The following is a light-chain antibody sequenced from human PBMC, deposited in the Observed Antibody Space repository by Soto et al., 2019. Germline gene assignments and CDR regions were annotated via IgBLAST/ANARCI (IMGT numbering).Light chain of an antibody. V-gene: IGKV1-5*03. CDR2: KAS. CDR3: QQYNNYWT. CDR1: QSISYW. J-gene: IGKJ1*01. Sequence: DIQMTQSPSTLSASVGDRVTITCRASQSISYWLAWYQQKPGKAPNLLIYKASSLESGVPSRFSGSGSGTAFTLTISSLQPDDFATYYCQQYNNYWTFGQGTKVESK.